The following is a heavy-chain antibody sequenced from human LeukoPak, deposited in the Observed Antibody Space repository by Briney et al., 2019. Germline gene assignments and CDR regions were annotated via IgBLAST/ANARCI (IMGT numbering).Heavy chain of an antibody. CDR1: GYTFTGYY. D-gene: IGHD5-18*01. V-gene: IGHV1-2*04. CDR3: ARGAVQLWSNADWFDP. J-gene: IGHJ5*02. CDR2: ITPNSGGT. Sequence: ASVKVSCKASGYTFTGYYMHWVRQAPGQGLEWMGWITPNSGGTNYAQKFQGWVTMTRDTSISTAYMELSRLRSDDTAVYYCARGAVQLWSNADWFDPWGQGTLVTVSS.